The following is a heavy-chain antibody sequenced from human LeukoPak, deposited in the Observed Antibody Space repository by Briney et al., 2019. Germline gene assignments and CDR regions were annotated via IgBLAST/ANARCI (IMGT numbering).Heavy chain of an antibody. D-gene: IGHD6-19*01. Sequence: PGGSLRLSCAASGFTFSSYAMNWVRQAPGKGLEWVSAISGSGDNTYYADSVKGRFTISRDNSKNMLYLQMDSLRAEDTAVYYCAKERYSSGWYAYMDVWGKGTTVTVSS. V-gene: IGHV3-23*01. J-gene: IGHJ6*04. CDR2: ISGSGDNT. CDR3: AKERYSSGWYAYMDV. CDR1: GFTFSSYA.